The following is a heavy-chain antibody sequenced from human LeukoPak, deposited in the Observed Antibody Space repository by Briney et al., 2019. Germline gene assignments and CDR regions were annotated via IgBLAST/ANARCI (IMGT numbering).Heavy chain of an antibody. CDR1: GFTFNSYA. Sequence: PGWSLRLSCAASGFTFNSYAMTWVRQAPGKGLEWVSGISGSGGTTYYADSVRGRLTISRDNSKSTLSLQMNSLRAEDTAVYYCAKDLISDWSALEYWGQGTLVTVSS. D-gene: IGHD3-9*01. CDR3: AKDLISDWSALEY. J-gene: IGHJ4*02. CDR2: ISGSGGTT. V-gene: IGHV3-23*01.